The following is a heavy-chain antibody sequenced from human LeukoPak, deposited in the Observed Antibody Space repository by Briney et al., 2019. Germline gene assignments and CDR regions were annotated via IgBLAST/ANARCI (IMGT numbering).Heavy chain of an antibody. CDR3: ARHRTATQGPNDY. Sequence: GGPLSPSCAASGFPFSSYELNWVRQAPGKGLEWILYISNSGITIYYADPVKSRFTISRDNAKNSLYLQMNSLRADDRAVYCGARHRTATQGPNDYGGQGTLVTVSS. D-gene: IGHD2-21*02. CDR2: ISNSGITI. J-gene: IGHJ4*02. CDR1: GFPFSSYE. V-gene: IGHV3-48*03.